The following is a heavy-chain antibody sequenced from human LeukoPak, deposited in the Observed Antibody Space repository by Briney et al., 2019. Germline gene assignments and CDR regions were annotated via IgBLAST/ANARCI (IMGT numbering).Heavy chain of an antibody. CDR3: ASLGYCSSTSCSRGGPYFDY. V-gene: IGHV1-2*02. D-gene: IGHD2-2*01. Sequence: ASVKVSCKASGYTFTGYYMHWVRQAPGQGLEWMGWINPNGGGTNYAQKFQGRVTMTRDTSISTAYMELSRLRSDDTAVYYCASLGYCSSTSCSRGGPYFDYWGQGTLVTVSS. J-gene: IGHJ4*02. CDR1: GYTFTGYY. CDR2: INPNGGGT.